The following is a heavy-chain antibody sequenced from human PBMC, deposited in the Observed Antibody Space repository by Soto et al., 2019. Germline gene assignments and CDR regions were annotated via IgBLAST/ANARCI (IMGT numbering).Heavy chain of an antibody. CDR1: GFTFSSYS. Sequence: EVQLVESGGGLVKPGGSLRLSCAASGFTFSSYSMNWVRQAPGKGLEWVSSISSSSSYIYYADSVKGRFTISRDNATNTLYLHMNSMRGEDTAVDYCARDILLGFGEIGDPVWSKGTAVTVSS. CDR2: ISSSSSYI. CDR3: ARDILLGFGEIGDPV. D-gene: IGHD3-10*01. J-gene: IGHJ6*04. V-gene: IGHV3-21*01.